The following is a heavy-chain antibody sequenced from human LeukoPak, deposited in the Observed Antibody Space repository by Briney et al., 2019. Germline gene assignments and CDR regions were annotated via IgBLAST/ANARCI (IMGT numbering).Heavy chain of an antibody. Sequence: GASVKVSCKASGYTFTSYGISWVRQAPGQGLEWMGWISAYNGNTNYAQKLQGRVTMTTDTSTSTAYMELRSLRSDDTAVYYCARDLGASRYTIFGVVNSETDYWGQGTLVTVSS. J-gene: IGHJ4*02. CDR3: ARDLGASRYTIFGVVNSETDY. CDR1: GYTFTSYG. D-gene: IGHD3-3*01. CDR2: ISAYNGNT. V-gene: IGHV1-18*01.